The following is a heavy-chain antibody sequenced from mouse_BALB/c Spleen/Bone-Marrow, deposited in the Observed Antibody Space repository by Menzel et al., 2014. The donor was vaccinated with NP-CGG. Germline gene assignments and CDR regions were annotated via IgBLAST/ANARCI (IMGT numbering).Heavy chain of an antibody. J-gene: IGHJ2*01. Sequence: LYQSAPALVKPWASVNISCKTSVYTFTEYTMHWVQHSHGKSLDWTGAFHPNNGGSSYNQTFKGKATLTIDKSSSTGNMELRNLTSEDSAVYYCAALYGSVFDYWCQGTTLTVYS. CDR2: FHPNNGGS. D-gene: IGHD2-1*01. CDR1: VYTFTEYT. CDR3: AALYGSVFDY. V-gene: IGHV1-18*01.